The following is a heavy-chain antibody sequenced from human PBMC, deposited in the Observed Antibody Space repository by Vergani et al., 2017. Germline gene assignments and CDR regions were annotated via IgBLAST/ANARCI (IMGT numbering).Heavy chain of an antibody. CDR2: FDPEHGEV. Sequence: QVQLVQSGSEVRKPGASVKVSCQVSGYSLTELTIHWVRQAPGKGLEWMGGFDPEHGEVTFAHHIQGRVTMTEDRSTDTAYMELSSLRPEDTAKYFCARVPDFLTGYTDDWGQGTTITVSS. D-gene: IGHD3-9*01. J-gene: IGHJ6*02. V-gene: IGHV1-24*01. CDR1: GYSLTELT. CDR3: ARVPDFLTGYTDD.